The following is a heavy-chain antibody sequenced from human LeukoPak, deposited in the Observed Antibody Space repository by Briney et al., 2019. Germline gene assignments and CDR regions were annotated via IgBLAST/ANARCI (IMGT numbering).Heavy chain of an antibody. J-gene: IGHJ4*02. V-gene: IGHV3-7*01. CDR1: GFTFSSYW. D-gene: IGHD3-10*01. CDR3: ARDVSATGEAFDY. Sequence: GGSLRLSCAASGFTFSSYWMSWVRQAPGKGLEWVANIKQDGSEKYYVDSVKGRFTTSRDNAKNSPYLQMNSLRAEDTAVYYCARDVSATGEAFDYWGQGTLVTVSS. CDR2: IKQDGSEK.